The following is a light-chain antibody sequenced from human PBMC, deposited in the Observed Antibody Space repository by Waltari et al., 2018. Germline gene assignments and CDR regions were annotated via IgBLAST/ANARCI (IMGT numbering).Light chain of an antibody. CDR2: DER. CDR3: QVWDTTSDHYV. J-gene: IGLJ1*01. CDR1: NSGSKS. Sequence: SYVLTQPPSVSVAPGETARITCGGNNSGSKSVHWYQQKPGPAPVLVVSDERDRPSGLPGRFSGANSGNTATLSISRIEVGDEADYYCQVWDTTSDHYVFGAGTRVTVL. V-gene: IGLV3-21*02.